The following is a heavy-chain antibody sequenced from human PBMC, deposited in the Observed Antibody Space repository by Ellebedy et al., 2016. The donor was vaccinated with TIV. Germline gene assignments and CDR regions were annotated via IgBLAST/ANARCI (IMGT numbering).Heavy chain of an antibody. CDR2: ISYDGSNK. Sequence: GESLKISXAASGFTFSSYGMHWVRQAPGKGLEWVAVISYDGSNKYYADSVKGRFTISRDNSKNTLYPQMNSLRAEDTAVYYCAKEGHLWGQGTLVTVSS. J-gene: IGHJ4*02. CDR3: AKEGHL. CDR1: GFTFSSYG. V-gene: IGHV3-30*18.